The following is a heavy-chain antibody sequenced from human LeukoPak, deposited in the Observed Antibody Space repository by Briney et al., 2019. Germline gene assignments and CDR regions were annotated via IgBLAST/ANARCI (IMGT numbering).Heavy chain of an antibody. D-gene: IGHD5-12*01. CDR1: GVSMNSGSYY. CDR2: IFTSGST. Sequence: SQTLSLTCSVSGVSMNSGSYYWSWIRQPAGKGLEWIGRIFTSGSTNYKSSLKSRVTISADTSKNQCSLNLSSVTAADTALYYCARAAYSGYDWDFDYWGQGILVTVSS. V-gene: IGHV4-61*02. CDR3: ARAAYSGYDWDFDY. J-gene: IGHJ4*02.